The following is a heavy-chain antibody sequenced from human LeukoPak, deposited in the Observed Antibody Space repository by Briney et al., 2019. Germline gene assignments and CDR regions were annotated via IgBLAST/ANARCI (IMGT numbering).Heavy chain of an antibody. J-gene: IGHJ5*02. Sequence: SETLSLTCTVSGGSISSYYWSWIRQPPGKGLEWIGYIYYSGSTNYNPSLKCRVTISVDTSKNQFSLKLSSVTAADTAVYYCARDSVYCSGGSCSGDNWFDPWGQGTLVTVSS. D-gene: IGHD2-15*01. V-gene: IGHV4-59*01. CDR3: ARDSVYCSGGSCSGDNWFDP. CDR2: IYYSGST. CDR1: GGSISSYY.